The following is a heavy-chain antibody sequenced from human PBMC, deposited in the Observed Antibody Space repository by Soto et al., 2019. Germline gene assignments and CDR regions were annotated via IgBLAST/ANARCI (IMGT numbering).Heavy chain of an antibody. V-gene: IGHV3-74*01. CDR2: INSDGSST. CDR1: GFTFSSDW. CDR3: VRTSLVVAAATREAY. J-gene: IGHJ4*02. D-gene: IGHD2-15*01. Sequence: HPGGSLRLSCAASGFTFSSDWMHWVRQAPGKGLVWVSRINSDGSSTSYADSVKGRFTISRDNAKNTLYLQMNSLRAEDTAVYYCVRTSLVVAAATREAYWGQGTLVTVSS.